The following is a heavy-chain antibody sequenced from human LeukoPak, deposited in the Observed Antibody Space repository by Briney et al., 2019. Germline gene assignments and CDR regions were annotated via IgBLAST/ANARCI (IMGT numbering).Heavy chain of an antibody. V-gene: IGHV3-66*01. D-gene: IGHD2-21*02. CDR1: GFTVSSNY. CDR2: IYSGGST. CDR3: ARSHCGGDCYRPPEFDP. J-gene: IGHJ5*02. Sequence: GGSLRLSCAASGFTVSSNYMSWVRQAPGKGLEWVSVIYSGGSTYYADSVKGRFTISRDNSKNTLYLQMNSLRAEDTAVYYCARSHCGGDCYRPPEFDPWGQGTLVTVSS.